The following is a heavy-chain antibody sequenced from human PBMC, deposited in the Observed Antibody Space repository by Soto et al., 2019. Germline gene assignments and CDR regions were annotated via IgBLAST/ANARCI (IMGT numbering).Heavy chain of an antibody. CDR3: AKEASIAARVGSLDD. V-gene: IGHV3-30*18. D-gene: IGHD6-6*01. Sequence: GGSLRLSGAASGFKFSNYAMSWVRQAPGKGLEWVAVISYDGSNKYYADSVKGRFTISRDNSKNTLYLQMNSLRAEDTAVYDCAKEASIAARVGSLDDWGQGTLVTVPS. J-gene: IGHJ4*02. CDR1: GFKFSNYA. CDR2: ISYDGSNK.